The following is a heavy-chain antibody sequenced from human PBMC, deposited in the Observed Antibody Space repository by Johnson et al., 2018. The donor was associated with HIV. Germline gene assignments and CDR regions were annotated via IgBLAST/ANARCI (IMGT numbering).Heavy chain of an antibody. D-gene: IGHD1-1*01. V-gene: IGHV3-30*04. CDR2: ISYDGSNK. J-gene: IGHJ3*02. CDR1: GFTFSSYA. Sequence: QVQLVESGGGVVQPGRSLRLSCAASGFTFSSYAMHWVRQAPGKGLEWVAVISYDGSNKYYADSVKGRFTISRDNSKNTLYLQMNSLRAEDTAVSYCARDHHPYTGTGTTRGAFDILGQGTMVTVSS. CDR3: ARDHHPYTGTGTTRGAFDI.